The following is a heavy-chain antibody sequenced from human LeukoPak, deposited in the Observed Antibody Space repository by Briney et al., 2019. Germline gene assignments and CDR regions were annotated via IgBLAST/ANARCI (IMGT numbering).Heavy chain of an antibody. J-gene: IGHJ4*02. Sequence: EASVKVSCKASGYTFTSYDINWVRQPPGQGLEWMGLMNPNSGNTGYAQKFQGRVTITRNTSISTAYMELSSLRSEDTAVYYCARVTPLYSSGLFDYWGQGTLVTVSS. CDR3: ARVTPLYSSGLFDY. CDR2: MNPNSGNT. V-gene: IGHV1-8*03. D-gene: IGHD6-19*01. CDR1: GYTFTSYD.